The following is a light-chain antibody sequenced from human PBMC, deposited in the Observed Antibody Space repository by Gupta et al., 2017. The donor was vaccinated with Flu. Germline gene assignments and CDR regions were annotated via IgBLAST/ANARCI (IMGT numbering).Light chain of an antibody. J-gene: IGLJ3*02. CDR3: KSYANSMSGVV. CDR2: STT. Sequence: QSVLTQPPSVSGAPGQRVTISCTGSSSNIGARYGVHWYQKLPGAVHKLLSESTTNRSSGVTDRFSASKSGTSASLAIAGLQAEDEADYYCKSYANSMSGVVFGGGTKLTVL. V-gene: IGLV1-40*01. CDR1: SSNIGARYG.